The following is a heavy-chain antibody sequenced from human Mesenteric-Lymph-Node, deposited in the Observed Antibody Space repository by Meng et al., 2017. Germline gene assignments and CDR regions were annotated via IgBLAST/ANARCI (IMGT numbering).Heavy chain of an antibody. CDR2: IYYGGNT. V-gene: IGHV4-38-2*01. CDR3: ATAGQDAFDI. Sequence: SETLSLTCAVSGSSVSSSYYWGWIRQTPGKGLEWIASIYYGGNTYNNPSLQSRVTISVDTSKNQFSLKLSSVTAADTAVYYCATAGQDAFDIWGQGTMVTVSS. CDR1: GSSVSSSYY. J-gene: IGHJ3*02.